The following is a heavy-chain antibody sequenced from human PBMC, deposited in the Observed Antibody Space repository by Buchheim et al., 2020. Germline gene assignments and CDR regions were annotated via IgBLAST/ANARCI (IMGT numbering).Heavy chain of an antibody. V-gene: IGHV4-34*01. J-gene: IGHJ4*02. Sequence: QVQLQQWGAGLLKPSETLSLTCAVYGGSFSGYYWSWIRQPPGKGLEWIGEINHSGSTNYNPSLKSRVTISVDTSKHQFSLKLSSVNAADTAWYYCASGFYDRTGGGVDYWGQGTL. CDR1: GGSFSGYY. CDR3: ASGFYDRTGGGVDY. CDR2: INHSGST. D-gene: IGHD3-22*01.